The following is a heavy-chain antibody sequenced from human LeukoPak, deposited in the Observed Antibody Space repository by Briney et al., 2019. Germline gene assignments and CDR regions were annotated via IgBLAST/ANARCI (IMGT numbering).Heavy chain of an antibody. CDR1: GYTFIAYY. D-gene: IGHD4-17*01. V-gene: IGHV1-2*06. CDR2: INPKTGGT. CDR3: ATHADYGDNIHF. J-gene: IGHJ4*02. Sequence: ASVKVSCKASGYTFIAYYIHWVRQAPGQGLEWMGRINPKTGGTNYAQKFQGRVTVTRDTSITTAYMELSRLSSDDTAIYYCATHADYGDNIHFWGQGTLVTVSS.